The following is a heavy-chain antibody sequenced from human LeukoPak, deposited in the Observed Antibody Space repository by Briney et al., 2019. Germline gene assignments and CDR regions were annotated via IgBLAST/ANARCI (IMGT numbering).Heavy chain of an antibody. V-gene: IGHV4-59*08. CDR3: ARYSSSWYDY. CDR1: GVSISSYY. J-gene: IGHJ4*02. D-gene: IGHD6-13*01. CDR2: NSYSGNT. Sequence: PSETLSLTCTVSGVSISSYYWTWLRQPPGKGLEWIGYNSYSGNTNYNPSLKSRVTISVDTSKNQFSLKLSSLTAADTAVYYCARYSSSWYDYWGQGTLVTVSS.